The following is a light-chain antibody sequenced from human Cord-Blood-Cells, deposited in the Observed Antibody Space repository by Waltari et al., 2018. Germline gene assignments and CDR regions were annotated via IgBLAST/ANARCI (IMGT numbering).Light chain of an antibody. Sequence: QSALTQPASASGSPGQSITISCTGTSSDVGSYNLFSWYQQHPGKAPKLKIYEGSRRPSRVSNRFSGSKSGNTTSLTISVLQAEDEADYYCCSYAGSSTWVFGGGTKLTVL. J-gene: IGLJ3*02. CDR1: SSDVGSYNL. CDR2: EGS. CDR3: CSYAGSSTWV. V-gene: IGLV2-23*01.